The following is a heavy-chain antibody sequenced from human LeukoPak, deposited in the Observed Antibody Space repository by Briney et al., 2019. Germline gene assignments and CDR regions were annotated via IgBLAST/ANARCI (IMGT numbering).Heavy chain of an antibody. Sequence: SVKVSCKASGGTFSSYAISWVRQAPGRGLEWMGGIIPIFGTANYAQKFQGRVTITADESTSTAYMELSSLRSEDTAVYYCARVNDFWSGLRGCSYGLDYWGQGTLVTVSS. J-gene: IGHJ4*02. CDR3: ARVNDFWSGLRGCSYGLDY. V-gene: IGHV1-69*13. D-gene: IGHD3-3*01. CDR1: GGTFSSYA. CDR2: IIPIFGTA.